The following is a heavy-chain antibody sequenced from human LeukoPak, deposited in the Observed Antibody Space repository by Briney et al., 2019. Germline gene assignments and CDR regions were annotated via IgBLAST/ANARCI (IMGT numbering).Heavy chain of an antibody. Sequence: GGSLRLSCAASGFTFSSYWMSWVRQAPGKGLEWVANIQQDGSEKYYVDSVKGRFTISRDNAKNSQYLQMNSLRAEDTAVYYCARDREYCSSTTCPWFTFDYWGQGTLVTVSS. CDR2: IQQDGSEK. J-gene: IGHJ4*02. CDR1: GFTFSSYW. V-gene: IGHV3-7*01. D-gene: IGHD2-2*01. CDR3: ARDREYCSSTTCPWFTFDY.